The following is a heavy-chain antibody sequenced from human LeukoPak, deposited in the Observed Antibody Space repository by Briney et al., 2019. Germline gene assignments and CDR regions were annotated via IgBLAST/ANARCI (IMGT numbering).Heavy chain of an antibody. CDR3: ARAETNYYGSGSSSWFDP. D-gene: IGHD3-10*01. Sequence: SETLSLTCTVSGGSISGYYWSWIRQPPGKGLEWIGYIYYSGTTIYNPSLKSRLTISIDTSKNQLSLKMGSVTAADTAIYYCARAETNYYGSGSSSWFDPWGQGTLVTVSS. J-gene: IGHJ5*02. CDR1: GGSISGYY. V-gene: IGHV4-59*08. CDR2: IYYSGTT.